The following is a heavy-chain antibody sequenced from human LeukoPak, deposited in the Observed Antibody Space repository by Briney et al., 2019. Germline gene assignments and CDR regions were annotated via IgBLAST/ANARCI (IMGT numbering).Heavy chain of an antibody. D-gene: IGHD1-26*01. V-gene: IGHV3-74*01. CDR2: INSDGSST. CDR3: ATYSGAHHKTFDD. J-gene: IGHJ4*02. Sequence: GGSLRLSCAASGFTFSSYWMHWVRQGPGKGLVWVSRINSDGSSTNYADSVKGRFTISRDNAKNTLYLQMSSLRAEDTAVYYCATYSGAHHKTFDDWGQGTLVTVSS. CDR1: GFTFSSYW.